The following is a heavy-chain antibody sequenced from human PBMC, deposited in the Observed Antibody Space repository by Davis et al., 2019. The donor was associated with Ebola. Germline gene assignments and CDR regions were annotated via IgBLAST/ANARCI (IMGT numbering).Heavy chain of an antibody. J-gene: IGHJ4*02. D-gene: IGHD5-18*01. V-gene: IGHV4-59*01. Sequence: MPSETLSLTCTVSGGSISSYYWSWIRQPPGKGLEWIGYIYYSGSTNYNPSLKSRVTISVDTSKNQFSLKLSSVTAADTAVYYCARDGQALWSHGFDYWGQGTLVTVSS. CDR1: GGSISSYY. CDR3: ARDGQALWSHGFDY. CDR2: IYYSGST.